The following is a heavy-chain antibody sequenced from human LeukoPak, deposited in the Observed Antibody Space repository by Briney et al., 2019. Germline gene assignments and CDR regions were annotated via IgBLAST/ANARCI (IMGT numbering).Heavy chain of an antibody. CDR1: GFTFTAYL. D-gene: IGHD3-22*01. Sequence: GGSLRLSCAASGFTFTAYLIHWVRQAPGKRLEWVAVMSSDGNAMFYADSVKGRFTISRDNSKNTLYLQMNSLRAEDTAVYYCVRESEYYFDHSASFDYWGQGTPVTVSS. CDR3: VRESEYYFDHSASFDY. V-gene: IGHV3-30-3*01. CDR2: MSSDGNAM. J-gene: IGHJ4*02.